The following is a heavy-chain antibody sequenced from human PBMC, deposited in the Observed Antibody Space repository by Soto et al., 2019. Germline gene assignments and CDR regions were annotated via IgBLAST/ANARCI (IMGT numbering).Heavy chain of an antibody. Sequence: QVQLQESGPGLVKPSQTLSLTCTVSGGSINSGDYYWSWVRQLPGEGLEWIGFISYSGSTYYNPSLETRVTISLDTSKNQFSLDLNSVTAADSAVYYCAREVAPNSRGWYTVLVRWFDPWGQGTLVTVSS. CDR1: GGSINSGDYY. CDR3: AREVAPNSRGWYTVLVRWFDP. D-gene: IGHD6-19*01. CDR2: ISYSGST. V-gene: IGHV4-31*03. J-gene: IGHJ5*02.